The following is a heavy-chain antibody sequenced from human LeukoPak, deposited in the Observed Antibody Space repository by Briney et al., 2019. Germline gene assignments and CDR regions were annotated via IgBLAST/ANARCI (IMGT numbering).Heavy chain of an antibody. Sequence: SVKVSCKASGYTFTSYGISWVRQAPGQGLEWMGGIIPIFGTANYTQKFQGRVTITADESTSTAYMELSSLRSEDTAVYYCARPRYYDFPAPLDYWGQGTLVTVSS. CDR1: GYTFTSYG. D-gene: IGHD3-3*01. CDR3: ARPRYYDFPAPLDY. CDR2: IIPIFGTA. J-gene: IGHJ4*02. V-gene: IGHV1-69*13.